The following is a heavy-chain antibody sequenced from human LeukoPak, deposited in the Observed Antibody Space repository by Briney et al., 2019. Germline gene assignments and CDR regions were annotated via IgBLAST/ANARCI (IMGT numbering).Heavy chain of an antibody. Sequence: GGSLRLSCAASGFTFSSYWMHWVRQASGKGLVWVSRINSDGSNTNYADSVKGRFTISRDNAKNTLYLQMNSLRAEDTAVYYCERGHIVVVITTDFDYWGQGTLVTVSS. CDR2: INSDGSNT. V-gene: IGHV3-74*01. D-gene: IGHD3-22*01. CDR3: ERGHIVVVITTDFDY. CDR1: GFTFSSYW. J-gene: IGHJ4*02.